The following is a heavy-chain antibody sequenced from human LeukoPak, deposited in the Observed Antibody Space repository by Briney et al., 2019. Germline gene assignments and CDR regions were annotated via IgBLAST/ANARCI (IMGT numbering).Heavy chain of an antibody. D-gene: IGHD3-10*01. Sequence: GGSLRLSCAASGFTFDDYAMHWVRQAPGKGLEWVSGISWNSGSIGYADSVKGRFTISRDNAKNSLYLQMNSLRAEDTAVYYCARVSLGFGDVWGQGTTVTVSS. CDR3: ARVSLGFGDV. J-gene: IGHJ6*02. CDR1: GFTFDDYA. V-gene: IGHV3-9*01. CDR2: ISWNSGSI.